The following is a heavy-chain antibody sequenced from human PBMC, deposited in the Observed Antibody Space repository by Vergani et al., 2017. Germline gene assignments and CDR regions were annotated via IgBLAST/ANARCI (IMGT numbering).Heavy chain of an antibody. D-gene: IGHD3-10*01. CDR2: IRYDGSQK. Sequence: QVHLEESGGGMVQPGKSLRLSCAASGFSFTDYEMYWVRQAPGKGLEWVASIRYDGSQKYYADSVRGRFSISRDNSKSTVFLQMNTLRPADTAIYFCAKGGPEKFHRAFHIWGPGTLVTVSS. V-gene: IGHV3-30*02. CDR1: GFSFTDYE. CDR3: AKGGPEKFHRAFHI. J-gene: IGHJ3*02.